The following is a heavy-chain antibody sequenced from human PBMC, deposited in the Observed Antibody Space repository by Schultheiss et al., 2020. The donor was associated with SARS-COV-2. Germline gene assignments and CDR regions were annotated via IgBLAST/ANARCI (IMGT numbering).Heavy chain of an antibody. CDR3: ARDLAVAATDY. CDR1: GGSISSSSYY. J-gene: IGHJ4*02. CDR2: IYTSGST. Sequence: SETLSLTCTVSGGSISSSSYYWGWIRQPPGKGLEWIGSIYTSGSTNYNPSLKSRVTISVDTSKNQFSLKLSSVTAADTAVYYCARDLAVAATDYWGQGTLVTVSS. V-gene: IGHV4-39*07. D-gene: IGHD6-19*01.